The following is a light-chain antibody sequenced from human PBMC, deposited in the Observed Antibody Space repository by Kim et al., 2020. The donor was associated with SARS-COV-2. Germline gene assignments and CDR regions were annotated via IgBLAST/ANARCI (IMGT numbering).Light chain of an antibody. CDR1: TGAVTSGYY. CDR3: LLYYGGVWV. V-gene: IGLV7-43*01. Sequence: QAVVTQEPSLTVSPGGTVTLTCASNTGAVTSGYYPNWFQLKPGQAPRSMIHTASGRHSWTPARFLGSLLGGKAALTLSGVQPEDEAEYYCLLYYGGVWVFGGGTKLTVL. J-gene: IGLJ3*02. CDR2: TAS.